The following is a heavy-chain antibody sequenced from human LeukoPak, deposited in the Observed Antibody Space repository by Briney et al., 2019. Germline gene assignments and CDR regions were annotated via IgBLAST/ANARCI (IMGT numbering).Heavy chain of an antibody. D-gene: IGHD6-19*01. J-gene: IGHJ4*02. CDR3: ARDRRQWLTIDY. Sequence: GGSLRLSCAASGFTFSSYSMNWVRQAPGKGLEWVSYISSSSSTIYYADSVKRRFTISRDNAKNSLYLEMNRLRAEDTAVYYCARDRRQWLTIDYWGQGTLVTVSS. CDR2: ISSSSSTI. V-gene: IGHV3-48*01. CDR1: GFTFSSYS.